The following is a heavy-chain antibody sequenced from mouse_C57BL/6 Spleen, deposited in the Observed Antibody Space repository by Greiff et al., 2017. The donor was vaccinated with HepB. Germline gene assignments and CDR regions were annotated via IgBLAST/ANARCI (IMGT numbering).Heavy chain of an antibody. CDR2: ISSGGDYI. V-gene: IGHV5-9-1*02. J-gene: IGHJ3*01. D-gene: IGHD2-4*01. CDR3: TRVGDYEFAY. Sequence: EVQVVESGEGLVKPGGSLKLSCAASGFTFSSYAMSWVRQTPEKRLEWVAYISSGGDYIYYADTVKGRFTISRDNARNTLYLQMSSLKSEDTAMYYCTRVGDYEFAYWGQGTLVTVSA. CDR1: GFTFSSYA.